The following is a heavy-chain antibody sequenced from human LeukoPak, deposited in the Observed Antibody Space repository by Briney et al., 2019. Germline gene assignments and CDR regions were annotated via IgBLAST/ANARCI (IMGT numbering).Heavy chain of an antibody. CDR2: IYYSGST. J-gene: IGHJ3*02. V-gene: IGHV4-59*01. CDR3: ARDLRGLHDAFDI. Sequence: PSETLSLTCTVSGGSISSYYWSWIRQPPGKGLEWIGYIYYSGSTNYNPSLKSRVTISVDTSKNQFSLKLSSVTAADTAVYYCARDLRGLHDAFDIWGQGTMVTVSS. CDR1: GGSISSYY. D-gene: IGHD2-15*01.